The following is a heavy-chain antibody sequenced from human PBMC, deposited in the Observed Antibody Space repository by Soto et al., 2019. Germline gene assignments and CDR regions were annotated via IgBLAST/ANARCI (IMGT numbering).Heavy chain of an antibody. V-gene: IGHV1-46*01. D-gene: IGHD1-7*01. CDR3: ARALIGNTVDL. CDR1: GYTFINYF. CDR2: VHPSRGTA. J-gene: IGHJ3*01. Sequence: QAQLLQSGAEMKKPGASVKVSCKASGYTFINYFIHWVRQAPGQGLEWIGIVHPSRGTADYAQKFKGRVTLTTDMSTRTVYMDLSNLRSEDKDVYYCARALIGNTVDLWGQGTTVIVSS.